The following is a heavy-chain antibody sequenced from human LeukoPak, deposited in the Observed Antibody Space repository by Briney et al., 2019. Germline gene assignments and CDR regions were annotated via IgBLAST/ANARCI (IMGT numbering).Heavy chain of an antibody. CDR3: ARASVSNYYYYYGMDV. J-gene: IGHJ6*02. V-gene: IGHV1-18*01. CDR2: ISTYNDNT. D-gene: IGHD2-8*01. CDR1: GYTFTSYG. Sequence: GASVKVSSKASGYTFTSYGITWVRQAPGQGLEWMGWISTYNDNTNYAQKLQGRVTMTTDTSTSTAYMELRSLRSDDTAVYYCARASVSNYYYYYGMDVWGQGTTVTVSS.